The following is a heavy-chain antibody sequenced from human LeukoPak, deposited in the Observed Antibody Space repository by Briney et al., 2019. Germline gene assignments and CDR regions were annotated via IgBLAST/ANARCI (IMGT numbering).Heavy chain of an antibody. D-gene: IGHD3-9*01. V-gene: IGHV1-8*02. CDR1: GYTFTGYY. J-gene: IGHJ5*02. Sequence: ASVKVSCKASGYTFTGYYMHWVRQATGQGLEWMGWMDPKSGQSVYAQKFLGRVTMTRDTSLNTAYMEVNSLRSEDTAVYYCTRGPLLRHLDYLLSGATEEPANWFDPWGQGTLVTVSS. CDR2: MDPKSGQS. CDR3: TRGPLLRHLDYLLSGATEEPANWFDP.